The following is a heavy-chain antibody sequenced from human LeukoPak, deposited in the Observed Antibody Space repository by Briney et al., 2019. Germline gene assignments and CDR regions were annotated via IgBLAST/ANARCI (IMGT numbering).Heavy chain of an antibody. J-gene: IGHJ4*02. CDR2: INPNSGGT. D-gene: IGHD5-18*01. Sequence: ASVKVSCKASGYTFTGYYMHWVRQAPGQGLEWMGWINPNSGGTNYAQKFQGRVTMTRDTYISRACMELSRLRSDDTAVYYCARGYSYGLRTYYFDYWGQGSLVTVSS. V-gene: IGHV1-2*02. CDR1: GYTFTGYY. CDR3: ARGYSYGLRTYYFDY.